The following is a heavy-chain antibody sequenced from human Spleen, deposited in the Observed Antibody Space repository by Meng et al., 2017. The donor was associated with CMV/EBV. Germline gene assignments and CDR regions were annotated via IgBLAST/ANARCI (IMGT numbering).Heavy chain of an antibody. CDR3: TRDPYYDSRFDA. CDR2: IKSKTDGGTT. CDR1: GFTFPDAW. V-gene: IGHV3-15*01. Sequence: ASGFTFPDAWMSWVRQAPGKGLEWVGRIKSKTDGGTTDYAAPVNGRFTISRDDSKNTLYPQMNSLKTEDTAVYYCTRDPYYDSRFDAWGQGTLVTVSS. J-gene: IGHJ5*02. D-gene: IGHD3-22*01.